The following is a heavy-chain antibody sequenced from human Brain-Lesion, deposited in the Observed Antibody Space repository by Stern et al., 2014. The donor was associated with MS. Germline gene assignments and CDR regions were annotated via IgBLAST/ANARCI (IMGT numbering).Heavy chain of an antibody. V-gene: IGHV2-5*02. Sequence: QVTLKESGPALVTPTQTLTLTCTFSGFSLRTAGVGVGWVRQPPGQALERLALIYWDNEKRYSPSLRSRLTITKDTSRNQVVLTMTNMDPVDTATYYCAHRRPHYASWDNGDFDYWGQGALVTVSS. CDR1: GFSLRTAGVG. J-gene: IGHJ4*02. CDR2: IYWDNEK. CDR3: AHRRPHYASWDNGDFDY. D-gene: IGHD3-3*01.